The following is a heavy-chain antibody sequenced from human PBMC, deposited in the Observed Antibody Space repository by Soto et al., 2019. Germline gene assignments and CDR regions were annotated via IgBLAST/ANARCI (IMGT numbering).Heavy chain of an antibody. Sequence: QVQLQESGPGLVKPSQTLSLTCPVSGGSISSGDYCWSWIRQHPGKGLESIGYICYSGSTYYNPSLKSRVTISVDTSKNQFSLKLSSVTAADTAVYYCARDSVAPDGGAFDIWGQGTMVTVSS. V-gene: IGHV4-31*03. CDR2: ICYSGST. CDR1: GGSISSGDYC. J-gene: IGHJ3*02. CDR3: ARDSVAPDGGAFDI. D-gene: IGHD2-15*01.